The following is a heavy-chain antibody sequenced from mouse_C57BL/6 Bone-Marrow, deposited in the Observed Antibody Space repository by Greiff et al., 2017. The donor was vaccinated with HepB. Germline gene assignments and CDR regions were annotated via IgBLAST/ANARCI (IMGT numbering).Heavy chain of an antibody. V-gene: IGHV2-9*01. D-gene: IGHD1-1*01. J-gene: IGHJ3*01. CDR2: IWGGGST. Sequence: QVQLKESGPGLVAPSQSLSITCTVSGFSLTSYGVDWVRQPPGKGLEWLGVIWGGGSTNYNSARMSRLSISKDNSKSQVFLKMTSLQTDDTAMYYCAKRGYGSSYGGVWFAYWGQGTLVTVSA. CDR1: GFSLTSYG. CDR3: AKRGYGSSYGGVWFAY.